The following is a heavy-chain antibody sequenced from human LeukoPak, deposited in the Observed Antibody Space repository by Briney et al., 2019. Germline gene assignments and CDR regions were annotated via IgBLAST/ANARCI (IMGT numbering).Heavy chain of an antibody. V-gene: IGHV3-7*05. CDR1: GFTFSSFW. CDR2: IKEDGREN. J-gene: IGHJ4*02. Sequence: GGSLRLSCAASGFTFSSFWMSWVRQAPGKGLEWVANIKEDGRENYYVDSVKSRFTISRDNAKNSLSLQMNSLRAEDTAVYYCATHLHARSALDSWGQGTLVTVSS. D-gene: IGHD2-2*01. CDR3: ATHLHARSALDS.